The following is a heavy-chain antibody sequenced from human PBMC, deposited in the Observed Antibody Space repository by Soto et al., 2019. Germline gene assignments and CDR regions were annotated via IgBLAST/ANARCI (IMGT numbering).Heavy chain of an antibody. CDR3: AKFFVAGTRGYFDS. CDR1: GFIFSSYA. CDR2: LSASGDNA. D-gene: IGHD6-19*01. V-gene: IGHV3-23*01. J-gene: IGHJ4*02. Sequence: GGSLRLSCSASGFIFSSYAMSWVRQAPGKGLEWVSALSASGDNAYYADSVKGRFTISRDRSKSLYLQMKSLRAEDTAIYYCAKFFVAGTRGYFDSWGQGTLVTVSS.